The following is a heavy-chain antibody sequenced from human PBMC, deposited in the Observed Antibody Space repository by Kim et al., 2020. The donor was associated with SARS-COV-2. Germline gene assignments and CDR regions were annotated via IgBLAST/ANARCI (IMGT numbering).Heavy chain of an antibody. V-gene: IGHV3-33*06. J-gene: IGHJ4*02. D-gene: IGHD2-15*01. CDR1: GFTFSSYA. CDR2: IWYDGSNK. CDR3: AKATCSGGSCERDY. Sequence: GGSLRLSCAASGFTFSSYAMHWVRQAPGKGLEWVAVIWYDGSNKYYADSVKGRFTISRDNSKNTLYLQMNSLRAEDTAVYYCAKATCSGGSCERDYWGQGTLVTVSS.